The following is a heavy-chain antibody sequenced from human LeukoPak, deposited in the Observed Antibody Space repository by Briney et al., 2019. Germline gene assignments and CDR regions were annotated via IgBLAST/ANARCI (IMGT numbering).Heavy chain of an antibody. D-gene: IGHD1-26*01. V-gene: IGHV7-4-1*02. CDR1: GYTFTSYA. CDR3: ASSGVGATPLYYYYMDV. CDR2: INTNTGNP. Sequence: ASVKVSCKASGYTFTSYAMNWVRQAPGQGLEWMGWINTNTGNPTYAQGFTGRFVFSLDTSVSTAYLQISSLKAEDTAVYYCASSGVGATPLYYYYMDVWGKGTTVTVSS. J-gene: IGHJ6*03.